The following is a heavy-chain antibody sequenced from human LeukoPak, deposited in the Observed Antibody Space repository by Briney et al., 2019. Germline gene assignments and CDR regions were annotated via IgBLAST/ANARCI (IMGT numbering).Heavy chain of an antibody. CDR3: ARERVAARPGYMDV. J-gene: IGHJ6*03. CDR1: GYTFTSYG. V-gene: IGHV1-18*01. Sequence: ASVKVSCKASGYTFTSYGISWVRQAPGQGLEWMGWISAYNGNTNYAQKFQGRVTITTDESTSTAYMELSSLRSEDTAVYYCARERVAARPGYMDVWGKGTTVTVSS. D-gene: IGHD6-6*01. CDR2: ISAYNGNT.